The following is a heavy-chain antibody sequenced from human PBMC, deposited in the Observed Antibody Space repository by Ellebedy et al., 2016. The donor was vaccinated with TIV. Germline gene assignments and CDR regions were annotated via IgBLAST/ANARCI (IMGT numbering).Heavy chain of an antibody. Sequence: GESLKISCAASGFVFEHFAMNWVRQAPGGGLELVSAVSGDGVSADYADSVKGRFTISRDNSKNTVYLQMNSLRAENTALYYGAKARTSRTLERNPTKFDNWGQGIMVTVSS. V-gene: IGHV3-23*01. CDR3: AKARTSRTLERNPTKFDN. CDR1: GFVFEHFA. CDR2: VSGDGVSA. J-gene: IGHJ4*02. D-gene: IGHD1-1*01.